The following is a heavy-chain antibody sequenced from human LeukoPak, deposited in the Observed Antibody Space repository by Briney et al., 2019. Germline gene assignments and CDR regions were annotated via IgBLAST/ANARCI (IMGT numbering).Heavy chain of an antibody. CDR1: GYTCTSYG. Sequence: ASVKVSCKASGYTCTSYGISWVRQAPGQGLEWVGWISANNGDTDYAQKFQARVTMTTDTSTSTAYMELRSLRSDDTAVYYCARESHVSREDSWGQGTLVTVSS. D-gene: IGHD1-26*01. CDR2: ISANNGDT. J-gene: IGHJ4*02. V-gene: IGHV1-18*01. CDR3: ARESHVSREDS.